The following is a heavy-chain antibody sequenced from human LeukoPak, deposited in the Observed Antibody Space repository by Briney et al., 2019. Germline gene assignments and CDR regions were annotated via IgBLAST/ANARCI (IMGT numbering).Heavy chain of an antibody. Sequence: ASVKVSCKASGYTFTGYYMHWVRQAPGQGLEWMGWINPNSGGTNYAQKFQDRVTMTRDTSISTAYMELSRLRSDDTAVYYCARESGGYCSGGSCYSYNWFDPWGQGTLVTVSS. CDR1: GYTFTGYY. CDR3: ARESGGYCSGGSCYSYNWFDP. V-gene: IGHV1-2*02. D-gene: IGHD2-15*01. CDR2: INPNSGGT. J-gene: IGHJ5*02.